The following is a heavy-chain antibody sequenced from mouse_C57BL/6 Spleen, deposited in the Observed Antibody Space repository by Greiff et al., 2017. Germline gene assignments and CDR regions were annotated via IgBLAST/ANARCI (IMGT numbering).Heavy chain of an antibody. CDR1: GYTFTSYW. D-gene: IGHD2-12*01. CDR3: ARENSYSPFDN. CDR2: IDPSDSYT. Sequence: QVQLKQSGAELVMPGASVKLSCKASGYTFTSYWMHWVKQSPGQGLEWIGEIDPSDSYTNYNQKFKGKSTLPVDKSSSTAYTHLSSRTSANSAVYYCARENSYSPFDNWGQGTTLPVSS. V-gene: IGHV1-69*01. J-gene: IGHJ2*01.